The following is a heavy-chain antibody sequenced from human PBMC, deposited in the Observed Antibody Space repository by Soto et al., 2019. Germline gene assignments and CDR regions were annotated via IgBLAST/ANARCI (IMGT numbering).Heavy chain of an antibody. CDR1: GGSISSYY. CDR3: ARRYGPGFDY. CDR2: IYYSGRT. D-gene: IGHD4-17*01. J-gene: IGHJ4*02. Sequence: QVQLQESGPGLVKPSETLSLTCTVSGGSISSYYWSWIRQPPGKGLELIGFIYYSGRTNYNPSLKSLVTISVDTSKNQFALKLSSVTAADTAVYYCARRYGPGFDYWGQGTLVTVSS. V-gene: IGHV4-59*08.